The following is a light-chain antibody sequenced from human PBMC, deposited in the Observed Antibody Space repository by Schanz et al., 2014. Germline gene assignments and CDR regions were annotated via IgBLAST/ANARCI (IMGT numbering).Light chain of an antibody. V-gene: IGKV3D-20*02. Sequence: EIVLTQSPGTLSLSPGERVALSCRASQTIRTNFLAWYQQKPGQAPRLLIHDASTRATGIPGRFSGSGSGTDFTLTISRLEPEDFATYYCQQSYSTWWTFGQGTKVEIK. CDR2: DAS. J-gene: IGKJ1*01. CDR3: QQSYSTWWT. CDR1: QTIRTNF.